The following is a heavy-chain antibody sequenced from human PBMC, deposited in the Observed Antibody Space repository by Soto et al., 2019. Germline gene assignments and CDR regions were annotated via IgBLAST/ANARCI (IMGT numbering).Heavy chain of an antibody. J-gene: IGHJ4*02. CDR1: GASVSTAY. CDR3: ARDLHGPGDRCWLIDS. D-gene: IGHD3-10*01. Sequence: QVQLQESGPGLVKPSETLSLTCTVSGASVSTAYWNWVRQAAGNSLEGIGRIHASGTTNYNPSLSRLVTMSVDTGKNQFSLKVSSVTAADTAVYYCARDLHGPGDRCWLIDSWGQGALVSVSS. V-gene: IGHV4-4*07. CDR2: IHASGTT.